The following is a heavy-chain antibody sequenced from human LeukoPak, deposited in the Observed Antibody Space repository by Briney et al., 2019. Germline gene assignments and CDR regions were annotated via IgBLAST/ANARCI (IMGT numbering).Heavy chain of an antibody. CDR1: GGTFSSYT. Sequence: GASVKVSCKVSGGTFSSYTISWVRQAPGQGLEWMGRIIPILGIANYAQKFQGRVTITADKSTSTAYMELSSLRSEDTAVYYCAISSSSTSYSGWFDPWGQGTLVTVSS. CDR2: IIPILGIA. D-gene: IGHD2-2*01. J-gene: IGHJ5*02. CDR3: AISSSSTSYSGWFDP. V-gene: IGHV1-69*02.